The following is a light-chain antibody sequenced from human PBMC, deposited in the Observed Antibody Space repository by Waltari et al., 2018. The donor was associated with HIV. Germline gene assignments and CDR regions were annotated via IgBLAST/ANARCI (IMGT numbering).Light chain of an antibody. J-gene: IGLJ2*01. CDR2: DVS. CDR3: SSYTRSTRTTAWL. CDR1: ASDIGDYNY. Sequence: QSALTQPASVSGAPGQSITISCTGTASDIGDYNYVSWYQQHPGKAPKLVIYDVSNRPSGISTGFSGSKSGTTASLTIAGLQAEDEAVYYCSSYTRSTRTTAWLFGGGTRLTVL. V-gene: IGLV2-14*03.